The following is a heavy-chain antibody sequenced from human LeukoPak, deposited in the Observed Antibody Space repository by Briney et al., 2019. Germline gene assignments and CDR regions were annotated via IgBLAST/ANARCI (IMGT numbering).Heavy chain of an antibody. CDR2: IYYSGST. Sequence: SETLSLTCTVSGGSISSSSYYWGWIRQPPGKGLEWIGYIYYSGSTNYNPSLKSRVTISVDTSKNQFSLKLSSVTAADTAVYYCARQVLMSCSSTSCNDAFDIWGQGTMVTVSS. J-gene: IGHJ3*02. V-gene: IGHV4-61*05. CDR3: ARQVLMSCSSTSCNDAFDI. D-gene: IGHD2-2*01. CDR1: GGSISSSSYY.